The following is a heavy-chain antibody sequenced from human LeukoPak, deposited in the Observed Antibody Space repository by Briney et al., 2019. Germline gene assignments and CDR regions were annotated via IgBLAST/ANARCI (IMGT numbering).Heavy chain of an antibody. Sequence: ASVKVSCKASGYTFTSYDINWVRQATGQGLEWMGWMNPNSGNTGYAQKFQGRVTMTRNTSISTAYMELSSLRSEDTAVYYCARDEVERGAFDIWGQGTMVTVSS. D-gene: IGHD1-1*01. CDR3: ARDEVERGAFDI. CDR1: GYTFTSYD. V-gene: IGHV1-8*01. CDR2: MNPNSGNT. J-gene: IGHJ3*02.